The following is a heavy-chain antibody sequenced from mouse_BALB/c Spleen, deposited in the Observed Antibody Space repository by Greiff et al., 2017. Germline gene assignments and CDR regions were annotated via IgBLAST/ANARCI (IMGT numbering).Heavy chain of an antibody. V-gene: IGHV5-9-3*01. D-gene: IGHD3-2*01. Sequence: EVQVVESGGGLVKPGGSLKLSCAASGFTFSSYAMSWVRQTPEKRLEWVATISSGGSYTYYPDSVKGRFTISRDNAKNTLYLQMSSLRSEDTAMYYCARGDSSGYYWGQGTTLTVSS. CDR2: ISSGGSYT. CDR1: GFTFSSYA. J-gene: IGHJ2*01. CDR3: ARGDSSGYY.